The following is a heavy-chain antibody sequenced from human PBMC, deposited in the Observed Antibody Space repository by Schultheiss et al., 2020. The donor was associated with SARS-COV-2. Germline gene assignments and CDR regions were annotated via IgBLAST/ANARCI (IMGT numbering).Heavy chain of an antibody. CDR3: ARAPYYYDSSGSPFDY. CDR2: IYTSGST. V-gene: IGHV4-61*02. CDR1: GGSISSSSYY. D-gene: IGHD3-22*01. Sequence: SETLSLTCTVSGGSISSSSYYWSWIRQPAGKGLEWIGRIYTSGSTNYNPSLKSRVTISVDTSKNQFSLKLSSVTAADTAVYYCARAPYYYDSSGSPFDYWGQGTLVTVSS. J-gene: IGHJ4*02.